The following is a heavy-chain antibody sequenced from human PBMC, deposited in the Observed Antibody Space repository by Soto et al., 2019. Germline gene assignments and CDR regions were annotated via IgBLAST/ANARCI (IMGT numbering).Heavy chain of an antibody. V-gene: IGHV4-59*08. CDR3: ARRYGDYFDY. D-gene: IGHD4-17*01. CDR1: GGSISSYY. CDR2: IYYSGST. Sequence: SETLSLTCTVSGGSISSYYWSWSRQPPGKGLEWIGYIYYSGSTNYNPSLKSRVTISVDTSKNQFSLKLSSVTAADTAVYYCARRYGDYFDYWGQGTLVTVS. J-gene: IGHJ4*02.